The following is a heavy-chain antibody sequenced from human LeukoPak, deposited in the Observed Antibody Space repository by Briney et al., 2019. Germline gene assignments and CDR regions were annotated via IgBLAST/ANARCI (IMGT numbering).Heavy chain of an antibody. D-gene: IGHD5-18*01. V-gene: IGHV3-66*01. CDR1: GFTVSSNY. Sequence: GGSLRLSCAASGFTVSSNYMTWVRQAPGKGLEWVSVIYSGGSINYADSVKGRFTISRDNSKNTLFLQMNSLRAEDTAVYYCARALRGYSYVLDYWGQGTLVTVSS. CDR3: ARALRGYSYVLDY. J-gene: IGHJ4*02. CDR2: IYSGGSI.